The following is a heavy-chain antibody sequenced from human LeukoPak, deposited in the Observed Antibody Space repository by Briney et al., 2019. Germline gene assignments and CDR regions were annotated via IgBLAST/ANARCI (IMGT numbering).Heavy chain of an antibody. V-gene: IGHV3-53*01. D-gene: IGHD2-15*01. CDR1: GFTVSSNY. J-gene: IGHJ6*02. Sequence: GGSLRLSCAASGFTVSSNYMSWVRQAPGKGLEWVSVIYSGGSTYYADSVKGRFTISRDNSKNTLYLQMNSLRAEDTAVYYCARGRGYCSGGSCYSDDYYYGMDVWGQGTTVTVSS. CDR2: IYSGGST. CDR3: ARGRGYCSGGSCYSDDYYYGMDV.